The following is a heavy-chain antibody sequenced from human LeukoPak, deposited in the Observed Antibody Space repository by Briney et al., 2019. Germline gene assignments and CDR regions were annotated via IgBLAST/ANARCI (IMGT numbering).Heavy chain of an antibody. D-gene: IGHD3-10*01. CDR2: VYYTGSS. CDR3: AGYGSGSYYKAFDF. J-gene: IGHJ4*02. CDR1: GDSISSSY. Sequence: SETLSLTCTVSGDSISSSYWSWIRQPPGKGLEWIGYVYYTGSSYCNPSLKSRATTSIDMSKNQFSLKLTSMTAADTAVYYCAGYGSGSYYKAFDFWGQGILVTVSS. V-gene: IGHV4-59*01.